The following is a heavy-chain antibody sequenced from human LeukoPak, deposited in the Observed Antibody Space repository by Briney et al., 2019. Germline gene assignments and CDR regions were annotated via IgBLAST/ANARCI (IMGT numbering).Heavy chain of an antibody. CDR3: ARHKDYYYSYMDV. J-gene: IGHJ6*03. V-gene: IGHV4-4*07. CDR1: GGSISSYY. CDR2: IYTSGST. Sequence: SETLSLNCTVSGGSISSYYWSWIRQPAGKGLEWIRRIYTSGSTNYNPSLKSRVTISEDTSKNQFSLKLSSVTAADTAVYYCARHKDYYYSYMDVWGKGTTVTISS.